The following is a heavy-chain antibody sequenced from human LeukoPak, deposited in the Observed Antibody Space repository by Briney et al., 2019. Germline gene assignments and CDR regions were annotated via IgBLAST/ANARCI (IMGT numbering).Heavy chain of an antibody. D-gene: IGHD3-22*01. CDR2: IIPIFGTA. V-gene: IGHV1-69*13. J-gene: IGHJ4*02. Sequence: SLKVSCKASGCTFSSYAISWVRQAPGQGLEWMGGIIPIFGTANYAQKFQGRVTITADESTSTAYMELSSLRSEDTAVYYCARVAGDSSGYYYAFSYWGQGTLVTVSS. CDR1: GCTFSSYA. CDR3: ARVAGDSSGYYYAFSY.